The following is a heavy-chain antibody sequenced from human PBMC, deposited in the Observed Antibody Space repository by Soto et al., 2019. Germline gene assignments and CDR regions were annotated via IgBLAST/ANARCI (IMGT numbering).Heavy chain of an antibody. J-gene: IGHJ4*02. CDR2: IYYSGTT. CDR1: GGSISNLY. D-gene: IGHD3-10*01. Sequence: PSETLSLTCSVSGGSISNLYWSWIRQPPGKGLEWIGNIYYSGTTNYNPSLKSRVTMSVDTSKNQFSLRLSSVTAADTAVYYCVRDRYYDSGTGSYFTFDSWGQGTLVTVSS. CDR3: VRDRYYDSGTGSYFTFDS. V-gene: IGHV4-59*11.